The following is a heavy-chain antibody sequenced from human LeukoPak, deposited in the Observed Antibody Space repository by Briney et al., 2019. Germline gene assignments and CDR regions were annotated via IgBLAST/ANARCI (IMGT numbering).Heavy chain of an antibody. V-gene: IGHV3-30-3*01. CDR3: AKVGPGAMVTDY. CDR2: ISYDGSNK. J-gene: IGHJ4*02. CDR1: GFTFSSYA. Sequence: PGRSLRLSCAASGFTFSSYAMHWVRQAPGKGLEWVAVISYDGSNKYYADSVKGRFTISRDNSKNTLYLQMNSLRAEDTAVYYCAKVGPGAMVTDYWGQGTLVTVSS. D-gene: IGHD5-18*01.